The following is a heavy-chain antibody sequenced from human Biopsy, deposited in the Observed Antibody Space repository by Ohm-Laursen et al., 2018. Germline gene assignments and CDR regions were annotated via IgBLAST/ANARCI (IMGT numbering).Heavy chain of an antibody. CDR1: GGSFSGYY. CDR2: INDCGRT. V-gene: IGHV4-34*01. Sequence: GTLSLTCGVYGGSFSGYYCSWIRQPPGKGLEWIGEINDCGRTNYNPSLRSRVTFSVDTSKNQFSLKLSSVTAADTAVYYCARGTNYYGSGRNRHWFDPWGQGTQVTVSS. CDR3: ARGTNYYGSGRNRHWFDP. D-gene: IGHD3-10*01. J-gene: IGHJ5*02.